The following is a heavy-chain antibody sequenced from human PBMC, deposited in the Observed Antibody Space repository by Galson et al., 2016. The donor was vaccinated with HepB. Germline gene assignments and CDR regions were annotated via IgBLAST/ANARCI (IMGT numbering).Heavy chain of an antibody. CDR1: GFTFSRYG. V-gene: IGHV3-23*01. J-gene: IGHJ4*02. Sequence: SLRLSCAGSGFTFSRYGMTWVRQAPGKGLEDVPSFRRGGNSGDYAESGKGLFTISRDKSKNTLYLQTNNLRAEDTAVYYCAKALGPYGDYGHFDYWGQGTLVTVSS. D-gene: IGHD4-17*01. CDR3: AKALGPYGDYGHFDY. CDR2: FRRGGNSG.